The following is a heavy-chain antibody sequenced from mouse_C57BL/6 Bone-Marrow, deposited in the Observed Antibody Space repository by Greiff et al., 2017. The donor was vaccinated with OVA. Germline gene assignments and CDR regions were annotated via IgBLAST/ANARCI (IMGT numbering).Heavy chain of an antibody. J-gene: IGHJ2*01. Sequence: QVQLQQPGAELVRPGSSVKLSCKASGYTFTSYWMDWVKQRPGPGLEWIGNIYPSDSVTHYNQTLKAKAILTVAKSSRTAYMQTSSLTSQYYAVYYCSRRDGGNDDYWSQGTTLTVSS. V-gene: IGHV1-61*01. D-gene: IGHD2-2*01. CDR3: SRRDGGNDDY. CDR2: IYPSDSVT. CDR1: GYTFTSYW.